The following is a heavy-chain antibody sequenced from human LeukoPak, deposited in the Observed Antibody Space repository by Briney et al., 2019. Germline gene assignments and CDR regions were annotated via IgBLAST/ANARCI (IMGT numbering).Heavy chain of an antibody. CDR3: ARRGRAFDY. CDR2: ISSSGSTI. CDR1: GFTFSNYE. Sequence: GGSLRLSCAASGFTFSNYEMNWVRQAPGKGLEWVSYISSSGSTIYYADSVKGRFTISRDNATNSLYLQMNSLRAEDTAVYYCARRGRAFDYWGEGTLVTVSS. J-gene: IGHJ4*02. V-gene: IGHV3-48*03.